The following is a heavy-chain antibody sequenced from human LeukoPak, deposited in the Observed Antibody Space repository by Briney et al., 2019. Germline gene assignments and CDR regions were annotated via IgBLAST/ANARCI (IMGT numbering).Heavy chain of an antibody. D-gene: IGHD3-3*01. CDR3: ARCGYYDFWSGYNRATFDY. Sequence: PSETLSLTCTVSSGSISSGSYYWGWIRQPPGKGLEWIGSIYYSGSTYYKPSLKSRVTISVDTSKNQFSLKLNSVTAADTAVYYCARCGYYDFWSGYNRATFDYWGQGTLVTVSS. J-gene: IGHJ4*02. CDR1: SGSISSGSYY. CDR2: IYYSGST. V-gene: IGHV4-39*01.